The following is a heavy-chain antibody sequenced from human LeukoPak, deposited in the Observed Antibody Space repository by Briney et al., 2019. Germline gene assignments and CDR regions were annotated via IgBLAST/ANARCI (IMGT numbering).Heavy chain of an antibody. Sequence: SETLSLTCAVYGGSFSGYYWSWIRQPPGKGLEWIGEINHSGSTNYNPSLKSRVTISVDTSKNQFSLKLSSVTAADTAVYYCARARLEPTVNIRSWYSYFDYWGQGTLVTVSS. V-gene: IGHV4-34*01. D-gene: IGHD6-13*01. CDR2: INHSGST. CDR3: ARARLEPTVNIRSWYSYFDY. CDR1: GGSFSGYY. J-gene: IGHJ4*02.